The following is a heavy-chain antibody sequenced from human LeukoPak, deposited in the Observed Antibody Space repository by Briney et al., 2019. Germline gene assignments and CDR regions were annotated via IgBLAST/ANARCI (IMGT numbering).Heavy chain of an antibody. CDR3: AKTRWFGEFLDAFDI. V-gene: IGHV3-23*01. Sequence: GWSLTLYCAASGFTFSNYAMSWVRQAPGNGLEWLSAISGSGGNTYYADSVKGRFTISRDNSKNTLYLQMNSLRAEDTAVYYCAKTRWFGEFLDAFDIWGQGTMVTVSS. CDR2: ISGSGGNT. CDR1: GFTFSNYA. D-gene: IGHD3-10*01. J-gene: IGHJ3*02.